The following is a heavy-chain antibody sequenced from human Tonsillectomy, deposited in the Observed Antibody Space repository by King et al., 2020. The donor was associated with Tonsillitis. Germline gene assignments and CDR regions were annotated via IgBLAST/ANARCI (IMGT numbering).Heavy chain of an antibody. J-gene: IGHJ4*02. D-gene: IGHD5-12*01. CDR3: SWGYSGYDNFDY. CDR1: GFTFSSPG. Sequence: VQLVESGGGLVQPGGSLRLSCAASGFTFSSPGMSWFRQAQGKGLEWLANIKQIGRGKYYVDSVKGRFTISRDNAKNSLYLQMNNLRAEDTAVYYCSWGYSGYDNFDYWGQGTLVTVSS. V-gene: IGHV3-7*01. CDR2: IKQIGRGK.